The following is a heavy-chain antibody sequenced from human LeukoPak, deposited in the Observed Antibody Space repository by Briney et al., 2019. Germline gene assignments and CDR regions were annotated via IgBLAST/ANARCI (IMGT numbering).Heavy chain of an antibody. D-gene: IGHD3-10*01. CDR1: GFTFSSYG. J-gene: IGHJ4*02. CDR2: ISYDGSNK. V-gene: IGHV3-30*18. CDR3: AKNPPGVL. Sequence: GGSLRLSCAASGFTFSSYGMHWVRQAPGKGLEWVAVISYDGSNKYYADSVKGRFTISRDNSKNTLYLQMNSLRAEDTAVYYCAKNPPGVLWGQGTLVTVSS.